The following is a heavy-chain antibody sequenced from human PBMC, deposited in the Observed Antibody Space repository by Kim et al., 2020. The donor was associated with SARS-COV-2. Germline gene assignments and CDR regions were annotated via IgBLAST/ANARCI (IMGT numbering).Heavy chain of an antibody. D-gene: IGHD3-16*01. CDR3: ARRGFGRLPPLDI. Sequence: SVKVSCKASGGTFSSYAISWVRQAPGQGLEWMGGIIPIFGTANYAQKFQGRVTITADKSTSTAYMELSSLRSEDTAVYYCARRGFGRLPPLDIWGQGTMVTVSS. J-gene: IGHJ3*02. V-gene: IGHV1-69*06. CDR2: IIPIFGTA. CDR1: GGTFSSYA.